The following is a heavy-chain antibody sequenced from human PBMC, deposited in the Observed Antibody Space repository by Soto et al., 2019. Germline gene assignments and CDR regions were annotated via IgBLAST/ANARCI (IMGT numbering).Heavy chain of an antibody. CDR1: GGSFSGYY. CDR2: INHSGNT. D-gene: IGHD2-15*01. V-gene: IGHV4-34*01. CDR3: ARRYCCGGSCHSRSVHPTDNWFDP. Sequence: PSATLSLTCAVYGGSFSGYYWSWIRQPPWKGLEWIGEINHSGNTNYNPSLKSRVTISVDTSKNQFSLKLSSVTAADTAVYYCARRYCCGGSCHSRSVHPTDNWFDPWGQGTLVTVSS. J-gene: IGHJ5*02.